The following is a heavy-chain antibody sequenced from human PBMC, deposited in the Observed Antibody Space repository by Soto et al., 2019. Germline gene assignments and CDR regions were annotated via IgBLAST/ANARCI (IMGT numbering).Heavy chain of an antibody. V-gene: IGHV2-5*02. D-gene: IGHD3-10*01. J-gene: IGHJ3*02. Sequence: QITLKESGPTLVKPTQTLTLTCTFSGFSLSTSGVGVGWIRQPPGKALEWPALIYWDDDKRYSPSLKSRLTITKDTSKNQVVLTMTNMDPVDTATYYCAHTLYGSGSYYSGVDAFDIWGQGTMVTVSS. CDR3: AHTLYGSGSYYSGVDAFDI. CDR2: IYWDDDK. CDR1: GFSLSTSGVG.